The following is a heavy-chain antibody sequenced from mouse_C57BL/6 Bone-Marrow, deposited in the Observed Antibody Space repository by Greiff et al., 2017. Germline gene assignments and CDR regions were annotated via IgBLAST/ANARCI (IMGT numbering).Heavy chain of an antibody. CDR3: ARPLGAGFAY. CDR1: GFTFSSYG. V-gene: IGHV5-6*01. Sequence: EVKLVESGGDLVKPGGSLKLSCAASGFTFSSYGMSWVRQTPDQRLEWVATISSGGSYTYYPDSVKGRFTISRDNAKNTLYLQMSSLKSEDTAMYCCARPLGAGFAYWGQGTLVTVSA. J-gene: IGHJ3*01. CDR2: ISSGGSYT.